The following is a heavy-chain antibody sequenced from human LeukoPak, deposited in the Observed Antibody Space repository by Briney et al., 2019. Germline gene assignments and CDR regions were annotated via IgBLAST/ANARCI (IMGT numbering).Heavy chain of an antibody. Sequence: PSETLSLTCAVYGGSFSGYYWSWIRQPPGKGLEWIGEINHSGSTNYNPSLKSRVTISVDTSKNQFSLKLSSVTAADTAVYYCARGSLGSSVKFDPWGQGTLVTVSS. J-gene: IGHJ5*02. D-gene: IGHD6-13*01. CDR3: ARGSLGSSVKFDP. CDR1: GGSFSGYY. CDR2: INHSGST. V-gene: IGHV4-34*01.